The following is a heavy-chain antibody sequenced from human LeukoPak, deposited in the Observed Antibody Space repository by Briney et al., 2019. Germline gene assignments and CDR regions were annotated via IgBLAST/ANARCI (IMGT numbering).Heavy chain of an antibody. CDR3: ARASQLPGYCSGGSCPIDY. CDR2: IIPILGIA. J-gene: IGHJ4*02. V-gene: IGHV1-69*04. CDR1: GGTFSSYA. Sequence: SVKVSCKASGGTFSSYAISWVRQAPGQGLEWMGRIIPILGIANYAQKFQGRGTITADKSTSTAYMELSSLRSEDTAVYYCARASQLPGYCSGGSCPIDYWGQGTLVTVSS. D-gene: IGHD2-15*01.